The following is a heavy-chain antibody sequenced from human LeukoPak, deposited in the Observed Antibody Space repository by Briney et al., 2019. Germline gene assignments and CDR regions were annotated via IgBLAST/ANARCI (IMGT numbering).Heavy chain of an antibody. CDR2: INHSGST. Sequence: SETLSLTCAVYGGSFSGYYWSWIRQPPGKGLEWIGEINHSGSTNYNPSLKSRVTISVDTPKNQFSLKLSSVTAADTAVYYCAAGRKTRSGQGRFDPWGQGTLVTVSS. V-gene: IGHV4-34*01. D-gene: IGHD5-12*01. CDR3: AAGRKTRSGQGRFDP. J-gene: IGHJ5*02. CDR1: GGSFSGYY.